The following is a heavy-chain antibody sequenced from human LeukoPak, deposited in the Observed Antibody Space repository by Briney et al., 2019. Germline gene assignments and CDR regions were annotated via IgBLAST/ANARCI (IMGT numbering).Heavy chain of an antibody. D-gene: IGHD3-10*01. V-gene: IGHV4-38-2*02. Sequence: SETLSLTCTVSGYSISSGYYWGWIRQPPGKGMEWIGSIYHSGSTYYNPSLKSRVTISVDTSKNQFSLKLSSVTAADTAVYYCAREDITMVRGVKSRYMDVWGKGTTVTVSS. J-gene: IGHJ6*03. CDR2: IYHSGST. CDR1: GYSISSGYY. CDR3: AREDITMVRGVKSRYMDV.